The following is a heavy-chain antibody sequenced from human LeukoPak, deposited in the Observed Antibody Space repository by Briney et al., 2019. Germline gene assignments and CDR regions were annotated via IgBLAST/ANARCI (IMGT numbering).Heavy chain of an antibody. CDR3: ARDSRDGYNLPSFDV. J-gene: IGHJ6*04. D-gene: IGHD5-24*01. CDR1: GYTFTSYG. Sequence: SVKVSCKASGYTFTSYGISWVRQAPGQGLEWMGGIIPIFGTANYAQKFQGRVTITTDESTSTAYMELSSLRSEDTAVYYCARDSRDGYNLPSFDVWGKGTTVTVSS. V-gene: IGHV1-69*05. CDR2: IIPIFGTA.